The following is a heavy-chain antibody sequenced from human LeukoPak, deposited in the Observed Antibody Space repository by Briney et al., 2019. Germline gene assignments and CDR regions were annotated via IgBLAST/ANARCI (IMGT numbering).Heavy chain of an antibody. CDR2: ISYDGSNK. Sequence: GGSLRLSCAASGFTFSSYGMHWVRQAPGKGLEWVAVISYDGSNKYYADSVKGRFTISRDNSKNTLYLQMNSLRAEDTAVYYCAKASSGYYYINYYYGMDVWGQGTTVTVSS. D-gene: IGHD3-22*01. CDR1: GFTFSSYG. J-gene: IGHJ6*02. V-gene: IGHV3-30*18. CDR3: AKASSGYYYINYYYGMDV.